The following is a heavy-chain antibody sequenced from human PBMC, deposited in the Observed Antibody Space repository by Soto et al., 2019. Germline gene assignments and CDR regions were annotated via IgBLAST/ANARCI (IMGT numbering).Heavy chain of an antibody. CDR3: VRDSHGDY. CDR1: GFTFSNYW. J-gene: IGHJ4*02. CDR2: IGHDGST. Sequence: EVQLVESGGGLVQPGGSLRLSCAGSGFTFSNYWMHWVRQAPGKGLEWVSRIGHDGSTDYADSVRGRFTISRDNAENTLYLQMNSLRPEDTAVYYCVRDSHGDYWGQGTLVTVSS. V-gene: IGHV3-74*01.